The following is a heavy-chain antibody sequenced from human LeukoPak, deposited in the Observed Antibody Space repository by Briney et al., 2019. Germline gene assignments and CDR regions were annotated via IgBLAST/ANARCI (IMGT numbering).Heavy chain of an antibody. D-gene: IGHD2/OR15-2a*01. CDR2: ISGSGGNT. CDR3: AKNSGSPNYYYYYMDV. V-gene: IGHV3-23*01. CDR1: GFIFSSSA. J-gene: IGHJ6*03. Sequence: GGSLRLSCAASGFIFSSSAMSWVRQAPGKGLEWVSSISGSGGNTYYADSVKGRFTISRDSSKNTVYLQMNSLRAEDTAVYYCAKNSGSPNYYYYYMDVWGKGTTVTVSS.